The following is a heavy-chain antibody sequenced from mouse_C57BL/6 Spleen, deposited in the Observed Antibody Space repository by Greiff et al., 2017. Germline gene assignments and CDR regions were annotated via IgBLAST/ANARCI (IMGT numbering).Heavy chain of an antibody. J-gene: IGHJ2*01. CDR3: ARPPRGEDYFDY. Sequence: VQLQQSGAELMKPGASVKLSCKATGYTFTGYWLAWVKQRPGHGLEWIGEILPGSGRTTSNEKFKGKATFTADTSSNTAYMQLSSLTTEDSAIYYCARPPRGEDYFDYGGQGTTLTVSS. CDR2: ILPGSGRT. CDR1: GYTFTGYW. V-gene: IGHV1-9*01.